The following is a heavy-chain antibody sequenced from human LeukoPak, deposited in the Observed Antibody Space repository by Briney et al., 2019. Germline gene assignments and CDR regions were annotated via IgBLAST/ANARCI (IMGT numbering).Heavy chain of an antibody. CDR3: ARSRVDYDFWSGYYPESYYFDY. J-gene: IGHJ4*02. D-gene: IGHD3-3*01. CDR2: IKQDGSEK. V-gene: IGHV3-7*03. Sequence: GGSLRLSCAASGFTFSSYAMSWVRQAPGKGLEWVANIKQDGSEKYYVDSVKGRFTISRDNAKNSLYLQMNSLRAEDTAVYYCARSRVDYDFWSGYYPESYYFDYWGQGTLVTVSS. CDR1: GFTFSSYA.